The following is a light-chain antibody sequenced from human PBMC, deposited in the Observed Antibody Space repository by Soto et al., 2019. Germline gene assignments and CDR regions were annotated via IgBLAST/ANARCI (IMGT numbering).Light chain of an antibody. CDR2: GAS. V-gene: IGKV3-20*01. CDR1: QGISRY. CDR3: QQYGSSPTT. J-gene: IGKJ1*01. Sequence: IVLTQSPGTLSLSPGERTTLSCRASQGISRYLAWYQQKPGQAPRLLIYGASSRATGTPDRFSGSGSGTDFTLTINRLEPEDFALYYCQQYGSSPTTFGQGTKVDIK.